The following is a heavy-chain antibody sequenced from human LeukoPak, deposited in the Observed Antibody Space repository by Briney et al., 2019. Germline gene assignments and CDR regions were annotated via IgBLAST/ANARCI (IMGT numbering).Heavy chain of an antibody. CDR1: GFTFSSYA. D-gene: IGHD3-3*01. CDR2: LSSGGATT. V-gene: IGHV3-23*01. Sequence: GGSLRLSCAVSGFTFSSYAMSWVRQAPGKGLAWVSALSSGGATTYYADSVKGRFTISRDNYKNTLYLQMSSLRAEDTAVYYCAKVILGVNVPHWFDRWGQGTLVNVSS. J-gene: IGHJ5*02. CDR3: AKVILGVNVPHWFDR.